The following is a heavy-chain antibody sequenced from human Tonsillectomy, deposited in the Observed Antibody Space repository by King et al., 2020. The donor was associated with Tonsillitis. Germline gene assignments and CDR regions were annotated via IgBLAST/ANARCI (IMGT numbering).Heavy chain of an antibody. CDR3: ARRGIINYGMDV. D-gene: IGHD2-15*01. Sequence: QLVQSGAEVKKPGSSLKVSCKASGGTFNNYGISWVLQAPGQGLDWMGGIIPIFGATNYAQKFLGRVTITADESTRTAYMELSSLRSDDTAVYYCARRGIINYGMDVWGQGTTVIVSS. CDR1: GGTFNNYG. CDR2: IIPIFGAT. V-gene: IGHV1-69*01. J-gene: IGHJ6*02.